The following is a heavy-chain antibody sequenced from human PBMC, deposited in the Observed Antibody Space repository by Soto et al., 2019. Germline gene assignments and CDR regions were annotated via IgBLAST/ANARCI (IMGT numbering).Heavy chain of an antibody. CDR1: GGSFSGYY. D-gene: IGHD3-10*01. V-gene: IGHV4-34*01. J-gene: IGHJ6*02. CDR2: INHSGGT. CDR3: ARGIDYYGSGSYESTIGMDV. Sequence: SETLSLTCAVYGGSFSGYYWSWIRQPPGKGLEWIGEINHSGGTNYNPSLKSRVTISVDTSKNQFSLKLSSVTAADTTVYYCARGIDYYGSGSYESTIGMDVWGQGTTVTVSS.